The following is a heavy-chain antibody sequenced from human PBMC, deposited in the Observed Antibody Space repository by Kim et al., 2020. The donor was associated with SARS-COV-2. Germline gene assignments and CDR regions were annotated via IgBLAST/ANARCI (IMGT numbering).Heavy chain of an antibody. CDR3: VRDLVDTAMFPLPYFDY. Sequence: ASVKVSCKASGYTFTSYGISWVRQAPGQGLEWMGWISAYNGNTNYAQKLQGRVTMTTDTSTSTAYMELRSLRSDDTAVYYCVRDLVDTAMFPLPYFDYWGQGALVTVSS. CDR1: GYTFTSYG. J-gene: IGHJ4*02. CDR2: ISAYNGNT. D-gene: IGHD5-18*01. V-gene: IGHV1-18*01.